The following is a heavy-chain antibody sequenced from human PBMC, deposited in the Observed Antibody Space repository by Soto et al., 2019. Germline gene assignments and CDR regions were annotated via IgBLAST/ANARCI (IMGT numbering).Heavy chain of an antibody. Sequence: QVQLVQSGGGVVQPGGSLRLSCAASGFTFSSYAIHWVRQAPGKGLEWVADVSFDGSHKTYAVPVRGRFTISRDNSKKTVHLQMNSLRAEDTALCYCAKLGDAVSGYFDFWGQGTQVAVSS. V-gene: IGHV3-30*18. D-gene: IGHD3-3*01. J-gene: IGHJ5*01. CDR2: VSFDGSHK. CDR1: GFTFSSYA. CDR3: AKLGDAVSGYFDF.